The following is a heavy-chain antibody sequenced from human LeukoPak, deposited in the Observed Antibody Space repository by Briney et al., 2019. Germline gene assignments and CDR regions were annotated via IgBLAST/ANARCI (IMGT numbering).Heavy chain of an antibody. D-gene: IGHD4/OR15-4a*01. J-gene: IGHJ4*02. CDR1: GFTFSSYS. CDR3: ARVAGYGGPLDY. V-gene: IGHV3-21*01. CDR2: ISSSSSYI. Sequence: GGSLRLSCAASGFTFSSYSMNWIRQAPGKGLEWVSSISSSSSYIYYADSVKGRFTISRDNAKNSLYLQMNNLRAEDTAVYYCARVAGYGGPLDYWGQGTLVTVSS.